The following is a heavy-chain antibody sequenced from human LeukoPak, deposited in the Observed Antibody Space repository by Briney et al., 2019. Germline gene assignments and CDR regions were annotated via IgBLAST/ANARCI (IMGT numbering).Heavy chain of an antibody. CDR3: ARAGKVVTCDY. CDR2: ISAYNGNT. J-gene: IGHJ4*02. D-gene: IGHD4-23*01. V-gene: IGHV1-18*01. CDR1: GYTFTSYG. Sequence: ASVKVSCKASGYTFTSYGISWVRQAPGQGREGMGCISAYNGNTNYAQKLQGRVTMTTDTSTSTAYMELRSLRSDDTAVYFCARAGKVVTCDYWGQGTLVTVSS.